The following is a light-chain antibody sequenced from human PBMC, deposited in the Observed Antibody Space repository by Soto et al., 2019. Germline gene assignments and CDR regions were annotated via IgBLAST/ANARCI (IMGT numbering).Light chain of an antibody. CDR1: QSVSSSY. J-gene: IGKJ1*01. V-gene: IGKV3-20*01. CDR3: HQRQSWPRT. Sequence: NVFTQSPCTLTLSPGERATLSCRASQSVSSSYLAWYQQKPGQAPRLLIYGASSRATGIPDRFSGSGSGTDFTLTISSLEPEDFALYYCHQRQSWPRTFGQGTKVDIK. CDR2: GAS.